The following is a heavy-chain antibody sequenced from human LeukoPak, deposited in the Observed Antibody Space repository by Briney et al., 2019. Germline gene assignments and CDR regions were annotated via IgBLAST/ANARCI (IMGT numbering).Heavy chain of an antibody. D-gene: IGHD6-13*01. CDR3: ARGNEGMEAAAPKDYYYYMDV. CDR2: IYHSGST. CDR1: GGSISSGGYY. J-gene: IGHJ6*03. V-gene: IGHV4-30-2*01. Sequence: SETLSLTCTVSGGSISSGGYYWSWIRQPPGKGLEWIGYIYHSGSTYYNPSLKSRVTISVDRSKNQFSLKLSSVTAADTAVYYCARGNEGMEAAAPKDYYYYMDVWGKGTTVTVSS.